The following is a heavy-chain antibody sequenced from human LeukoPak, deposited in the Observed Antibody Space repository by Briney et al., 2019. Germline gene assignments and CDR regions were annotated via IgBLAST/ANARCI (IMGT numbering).Heavy chain of an antibody. J-gene: IGHJ2*01. V-gene: IGHV3-43*02. CDR2: ITGDGGIT. CDR3: AKVYSGDWYFAL. D-gene: IGHD5-18*01. Sequence: PGRSQRLSCAAAGITLDYYVMHWVRQAPGKGLEWVSLITGDGGITYYADSVKGRVTISRDNSKNSLYLQMNGLRTEDTALYYCAKVYSGDWYFALWGRGSLVTVSS. CDR1: GITLDYYV.